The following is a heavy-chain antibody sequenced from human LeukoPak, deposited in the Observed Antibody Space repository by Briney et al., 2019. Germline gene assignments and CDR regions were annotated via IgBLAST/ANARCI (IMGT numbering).Heavy chain of an antibody. CDR1: GGSISAYY. J-gene: IGHJ4*02. CDR3: ARGSSGLPVDY. CDR2: IYYSGST. D-gene: IGHD2-21*02. Sequence: PSETLSLTCSVSGGSISAYYWSWVRQPPGKGRECSGYIYYSGSTKYNPSLKSRGTISVDKTKDQFSLHLTSVTAADTAVYYCARGSSGLPVDYWGQGTLVTVSS. V-gene: IGHV4-59*01.